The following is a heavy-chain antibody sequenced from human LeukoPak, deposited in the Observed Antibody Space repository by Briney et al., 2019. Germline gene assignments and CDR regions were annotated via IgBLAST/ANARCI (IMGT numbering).Heavy chain of an antibody. CDR1: GYSISSGFY. Sequence: SETLSLTCTVSGYSISSGFYWGWIRQPPGKGLEWVRTFYHSGSTHYNPSLKSRVTISVDTSKNQFSLRLSSVTVADTAVYFCARASYRDYVVNYWGQGILVTVSS. V-gene: IGHV4-38-2*02. CDR3: ARASYRDYVVNY. J-gene: IGHJ4*02. D-gene: IGHD4-17*01. CDR2: FYHSGST.